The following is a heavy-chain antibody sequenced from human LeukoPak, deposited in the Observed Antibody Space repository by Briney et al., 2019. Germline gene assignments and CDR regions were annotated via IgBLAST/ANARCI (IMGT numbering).Heavy chain of an antibody. CDR3: AREGSYWDFDY. J-gene: IGHJ4*02. Sequence: ASVKVSCKASGYTFTAYYIHWVRQAPGQGLEWMGRINPNSGGTNYAQKFQGRVTMTRDTSISTAYMELSRLRSDDTAVYYCAREGSYWDFDYWGQGTLVTVSS. CDR2: INPNSGGT. CDR1: GYTFTAYY. V-gene: IGHV1-2*02. D-gene: IGHD1-26*01.